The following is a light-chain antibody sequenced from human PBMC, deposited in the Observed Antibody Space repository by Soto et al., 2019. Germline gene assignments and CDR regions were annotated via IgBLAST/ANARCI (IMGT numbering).Light chain of an antibody. CDR1: QRVNSRY. CDR2: GVS. J-gene: IGKJ4*01. CDR3: QQFSSYPLT. V-gene: IGKV3-20*01. Sequence: IVLTQSPGTLSFSAWERATLSCRASQRVNSRYLAWYQQKPGQAPRLLIYGVSNRATGIPDRFSGSGSGTDSTLTIRRLEPEDFAVYYCQQFSSYPLTFGGGTRWIS.